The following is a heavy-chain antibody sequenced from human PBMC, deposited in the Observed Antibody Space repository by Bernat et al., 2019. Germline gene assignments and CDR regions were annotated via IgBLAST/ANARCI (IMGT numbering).Heavy chain of an antibody. D-gene: IGHD3-22*01. CDR3: ARDGAYDSSGWAFDY. CDR2: IKQDGSEK. Sequence: EVQLVESGGGLVQPGGSLRLSCAASGFTFSSYWMSWVRQAPGKGLEWVANIKQDGSEKYYVDSVKGRFTISRDNAKNSLYLQMNSLRAEDTAVYYCARDGAYDSSGWAFDYWGQGTLVTVSS. V-gene: IGHV3-7*03. CDR1: GFTFSSYW. J-gene: IGHJ4*02.